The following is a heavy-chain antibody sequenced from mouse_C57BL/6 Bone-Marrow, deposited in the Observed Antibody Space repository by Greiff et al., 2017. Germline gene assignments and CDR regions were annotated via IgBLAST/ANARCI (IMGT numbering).Heavy chain of an antibody. CDR3: AREYYGSSFYAMDY. CDR1: GYTFTDYY. J-gene: IGHJ4*01. CDR2: INPNNGGT. D-gene: IGHD1-1*01. Sequence: VQLQQSGPELVKPGASVKISCKASGYTFTDYYMNWVKQIHGKSLEWIGDINPNNGGTSSNQKFKSKSTLTVDRSSNKDYRELRSLTSEDSAVYYYAREYYGSSFYAMDYWGQGTSVTVSS. V-gene: IGHV1-26*01.